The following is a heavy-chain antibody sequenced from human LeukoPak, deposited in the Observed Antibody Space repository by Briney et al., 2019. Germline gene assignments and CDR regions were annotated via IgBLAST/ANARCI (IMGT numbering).Heavy chain of an antibody. CDR3: ARVGGGTDRYSLDQ. CDR1: GFTFSSYA. Sequence: PGGSLRLSCAASGFTFSSYALSWVRQAPGKGLEWVSTISVSGGSTYYADSVKGRFTISRNNSKNTLSLQMNSLRAEDTAEYYCARVGGGTDRYSLDQWGQGTLVTVSS. D-gene: IGHD3-16*02. J-gene: IGHJ4*02. CDR2: ISVSGGST. V-gene: IGHV3-23*01.